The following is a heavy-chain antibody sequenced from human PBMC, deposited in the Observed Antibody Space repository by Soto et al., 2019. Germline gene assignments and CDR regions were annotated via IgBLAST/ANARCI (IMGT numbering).Heavy chain of an antibody. V-gene: IGHV3-48*02. CDR2: ISSSSTI. J-gene: IGHJ4*02. D-gene: IGHD5-12*01. CDR3: ARGGQAGGGYGDY. Sequence: VQLVESGGDLIQPGGSLRLSCAASGFTFSSYSMNWVRQAPGKGLEWLSYISSSSTIYYADSVKGRFIISRDNAKNSLYLQMNSLRDEDTAVYYCARGGQAGGGYGDYWGQGALVTVSS. CDR1: GFTFSSYS.